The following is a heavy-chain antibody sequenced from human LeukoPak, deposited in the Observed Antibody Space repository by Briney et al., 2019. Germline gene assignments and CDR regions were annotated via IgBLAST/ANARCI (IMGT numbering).Heavy chain of an antibody. V-gene: IGHV3-30*04. CDR3: ARDQAPSSGYYYSRGGDAFDT. Sequence: GGSLRLSCAASGFTFSSYAMHWARQAPGKGLEWVAVISYDGSNKYYADSVKGRFTISSDNSKNTLYLQMNSLRAEDTAVYYCARDQAPSSGYYYSRGGDAFDTWGQGTMVTVSS. CDR1: GFTFSSYA. D-gene: IGHD3-22*01. CDR2: ISYDGSNK. J-gene: IGHJ3*02.